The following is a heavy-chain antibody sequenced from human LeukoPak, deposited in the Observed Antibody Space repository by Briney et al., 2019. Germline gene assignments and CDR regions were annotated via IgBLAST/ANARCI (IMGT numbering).Heavy chain of an antibody. CDR2: ISGRGIST. D-gene: IGHD6-13*01. J-gene: IGHJ4*02. V-gene: IGHV3-23*01. Sequence: QPGGSLRLSCAASGFTFSSYAMSWVRQAPGEGLEWVSAISGRGISTYYADSVKGRFTISRDNSKDTLFLQVNSLRADDTAVYYCAKSGAPTKIAAAGFDDWGQGTLVTVSS. CDR3: AKSGAPTKIAAAGFDD. CDR1: GFTFSSYA.